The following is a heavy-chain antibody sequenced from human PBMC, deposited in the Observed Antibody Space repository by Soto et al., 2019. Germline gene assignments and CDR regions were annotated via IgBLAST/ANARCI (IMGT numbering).Heavy chain of an antibody. CDR3: ARGVVPAAHFDY. CDR2: IYYSGST. CDR1: GGSISSGGYY. V-gene: IGHV4-31*03. Sequence: PSETLSLTCTVSGGSISSGGYYWSWIRQHPGKGLEGIGYIYYSGSTYYNPSLKSRVTISVDTSKNQFSLKLSSVTAADTAVYYCARGVVPAAHFDYWGQGTLVTVSS. D-gene: IGHD2-2*01. J-gene: IGHJ4*02.